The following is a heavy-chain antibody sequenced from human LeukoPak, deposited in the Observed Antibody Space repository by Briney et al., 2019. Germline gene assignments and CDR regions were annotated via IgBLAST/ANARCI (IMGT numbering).Heavy chain of an antibody. CDR3: ARGDTSGYYYRFFDY. D-gene: IGHD3-22*01. V-gene: IGHV3-21*01. CDR1: GFTFSSYS. Sequence: AGGSLRLSCAASGFTFSSYSMNWVRQAPGKGLEWVSSISGSSSYIYYADSVKGRFTISRDNAKNSLYLQMNSLRAEDTAVYYCARGDTSGYYYRFFDYWGQGTLVTVSS. J-gene: IGHJ4*02. CDR2: ISGSSSYI.